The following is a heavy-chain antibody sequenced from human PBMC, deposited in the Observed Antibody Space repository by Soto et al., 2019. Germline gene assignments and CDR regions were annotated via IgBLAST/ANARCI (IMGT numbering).Heavy chain of an antibody. CDR1: GGSISSSSYY. D-gene: IGHD6-13*01. V-gene: IGHV4-39*01. CDR3: ARGVFPAGIDY. Sequence: QLQLQESGPGLVKPSETLSLTCTVSGGSISSSSYYWGWIRQPPGKGLEWIGSIYYSGSTYYNPSLKRRVTISVDTSKNQFSLELSSVTAADTAVYYCARGVFPAGIDYWGQGTLVTVSS. CDR2: IYYSGST. J-gene: IGHJ4*02.